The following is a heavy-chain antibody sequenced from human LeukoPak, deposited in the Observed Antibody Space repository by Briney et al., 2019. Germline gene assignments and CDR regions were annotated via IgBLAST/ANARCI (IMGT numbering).Heavy chain of an antibody. J-gene: IGHJ4*02. CDR3: ASQRPEALFDY. CDR1: GGSISSYY. V-gene: IGHV4-4*07. D-gene: IGHD5-24*01. CDR2: IYTSGST. Sequence: SETLSLTCTVSGGSISSYYWSWIRQPAGKGLEWIGRIYTSGSTNYNPSLKSRVTISVDKSKNQFSLKLSSVTAADTAVYYCASQRPEALFDYWGQGTLVTVSS.